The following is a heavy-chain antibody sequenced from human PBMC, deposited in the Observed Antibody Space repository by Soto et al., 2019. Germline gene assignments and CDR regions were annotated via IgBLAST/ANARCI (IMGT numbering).Heavy chain of an antibody. CDR2: IYYSGST. D-gene: IGHD1-26*01. CDR1: GDSINTGSYY. CDR3: ARVISYGYFDY. J-gene: IGHJ4*02. Sequence: SETLSLTCTVSGDSINTGSYYWGWVRQHPGKGLEWIGYIYYSGSTYYNPSLKSRVTISVDTSKNQFSLKLSSVTAADTAVYYCARVISYGYFDYWGQGTLVTVSS. V-gene: IGHV4-31*03.